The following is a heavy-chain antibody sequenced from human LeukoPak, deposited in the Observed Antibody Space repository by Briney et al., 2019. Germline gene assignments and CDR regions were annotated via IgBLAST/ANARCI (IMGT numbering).Heavy chain of an antibody. Sequence: GRSLRLSCAASGFTFSNYAMHWVRQAPGKGLEWVAVIWYDGSNKYYADSVKGRFTISRDNSKNTLYLQMNSLRAEDTAVYYCARDIYFYGDYVIDYWGQGTLVTVSS. CDR2: IWYDGSNK. D-gene: IGHD4-17*01. CDR3: ARDIYFYGDYVIDY. J-gene: IGHJ4*02. V-gene: IGHV3-33*01. CDR1: GFTFSNYA.